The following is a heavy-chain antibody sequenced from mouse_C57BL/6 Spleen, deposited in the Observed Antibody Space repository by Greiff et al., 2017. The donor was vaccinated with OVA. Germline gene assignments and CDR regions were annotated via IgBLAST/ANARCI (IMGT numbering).Heavy chain of an antibody. J-gene: IGHJ2*01. Sequence: EVQLVESGGGLVKPGGSLKLSCAASGFTFSSYAMSWVRQTPEKRLEWVATISDGGSYTYYPDNVKGRFTISRDNAKNNLYLQMSHLKSEDTAMYYCARDGGRYDYWGQGTTLTVSS. CDR3: ARDGGRYDY. CDR1: GFTFSSYA. D-gene: IGHD2-12*01. CDR2: ISDGGSYT. V-gene: IGHV5-4*01.